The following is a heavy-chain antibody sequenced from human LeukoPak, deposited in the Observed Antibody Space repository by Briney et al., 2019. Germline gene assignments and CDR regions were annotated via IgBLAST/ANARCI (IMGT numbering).Heavy chain of an antibody. D-gene: IGHD6-13*01. Sequence: PGGSLRLSCAASGFTFSSYWMSWVRQAPGKGLEWVANIKQDGSEKYYVDSVKGRFTISRDNAKNSLYLQMNSLRAEDTAVYYCARVVYSSSWPLDYWGQGTLVTVSS. CDR3: ARVVYSSSWPLDY. CDR1: GFTFSSYW. J-gene: IGHJ4*02. CDR2: IKQDGSEK. V-gene: IGHV3-7*01.